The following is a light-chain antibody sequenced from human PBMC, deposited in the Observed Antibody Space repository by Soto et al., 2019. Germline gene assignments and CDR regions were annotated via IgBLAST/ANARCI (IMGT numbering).Light chain of an antibody. V-gene: IGLV2-14*01. CDR3: SAYTSTNTFHYV. J-gene: IGLJ2*01. CDR2: EVS. Sequence: QSALTQPASVSGSPGQSITISCTGTSSDVGGYKYVSWYQHHPGQVPKLIIYEVSDRPSGISDRFSGSKFGNTASLTISGLQAEAEADYYCSAYTSTNTFHYVFGGGTKLTVL. CDR1: SSDVGGYKY.